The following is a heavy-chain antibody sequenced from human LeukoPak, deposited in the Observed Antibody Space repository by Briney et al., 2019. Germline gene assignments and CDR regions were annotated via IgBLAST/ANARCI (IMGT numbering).Heavy chain of an antibody. CDR3: ARAVDYYDSSGSWFDP. CDR1: GGTFSSYA. V-gene: IGHV1-69*05. D-gene: IGHD3-22*01. CDR2: IIPIFGTA. Sequence: SVKVSCKASGGTFSSYAISWVRQAPGQGLEWMGGIIPIFGTANYAQKFQGRVTMTTDTSTSTAYMELRSLRSDDTAVYYCARAVDYYDSSGSWFDPWGQGTLVTVSS. J-gene: IGHJ5*02.